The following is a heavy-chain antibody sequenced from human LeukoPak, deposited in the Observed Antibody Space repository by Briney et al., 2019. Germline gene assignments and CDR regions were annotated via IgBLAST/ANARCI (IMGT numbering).Heavy chain of an antibody. V-gene: IGHV4-34*01. CDR1: GGSFSGYY. Sequence: PSQTLSLTCAVYGGSFSGYYWSWIRQPPGKGLEWIGEINHSGSTNYNPSLKSRVTISVDTSKNQFSLKLSSVTAADTAVYYCARSVYYDSSGYYYTYHYYYGMDVWGQGTTVTVSS. CDR3: ARSVYYDSSGYYYTYHYYYGMDV. J-gene: IGHJ6*02. D-gene: IGHD3-22*01. CDR2: INHSGST.